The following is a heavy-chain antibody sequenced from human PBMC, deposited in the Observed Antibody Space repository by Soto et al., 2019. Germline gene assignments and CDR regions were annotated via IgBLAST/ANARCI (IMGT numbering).Heavy chain of an antibody. Sequence: QVRLVESGGGVVQPGRSLRLSCAASGFMFSNHGMHWVRQAPGKGLEWVAVIWSDGNNRYYADSVKGRFTISRDNSKNTVYLQMSSLRVEDTAVYYCVRGDNWNDEASDYWGQGTLVTVSS. CDR1: GFMFSNHG. D-gene: IGHD1-1*01. J-gene: IGHJ4*02. CDR3: VRGDNWNDEASDY. CDR2: IWSDGNNR. V-gene: IGHV3-33*01.